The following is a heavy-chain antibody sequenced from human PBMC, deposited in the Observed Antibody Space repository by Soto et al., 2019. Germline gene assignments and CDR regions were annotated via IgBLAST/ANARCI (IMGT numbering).Heavy chain of an antibody. Sequence: QVQLQESGPGLVKPSETLSLSCTVSGGSISSYYWSWFRQSPGKRMEWIGYVHHSWGSSYNPSLQSRVAISLDTSKSQFSLKVTSVPATDTAVYYCARQGFGPLHGLVDVWGQGTTVTVFS. CDR3: ARQGFGPLHGLVDV. V-gene: IGHV4-59*08. CDR2: VHHSWGS. J-gene: IGHJ6*02. CDR1: GGSISSYY. D-gene: IGHD3-10*01.